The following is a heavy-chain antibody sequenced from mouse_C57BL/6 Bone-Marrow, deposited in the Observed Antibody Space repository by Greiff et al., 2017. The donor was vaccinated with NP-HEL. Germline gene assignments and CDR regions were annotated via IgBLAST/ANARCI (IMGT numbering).Heavy chain of an antibody. J-gene: IGHJ3*01. CDR2: IYPGSGST. V-gene: IGHV1-55*01. CDR3: ARREIYYDYDWFAY. Sequence: VQLQQPGASVKMSCKASGYTFTSYWITWVKQRPGQGLEWIGDIYPGSGSTNYNEKFKSKATLTVDTSSSTAYMQLSSLTSEDSAVYYCARREIYYDYDWFAYWGQGTLVTVSA. D-gene: IGHD2-4*01. CDR1: GYTFTSYW.